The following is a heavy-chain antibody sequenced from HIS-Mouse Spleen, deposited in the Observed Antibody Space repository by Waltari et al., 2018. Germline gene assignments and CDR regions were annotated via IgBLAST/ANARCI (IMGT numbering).Heavy chain of an antibody. CDR3: AKDRDGSGSYSDY. D-gene: IGHD3-10*01. Sequence: EVQLVESGGVVVQPGGSLRLSCAASGFTFDDYAMHGVRQAPGKGLEWVSLISWDGGSTYYADSVKGRFTISRDNSKNSLYLQMNSLRAEDTALYYCAKDRDGSGSYSDYWGQGTLVTVSS. V-gene: IGHV3-43D*03. CDR1: GFTFDDYA. CDR2: ISWDGGST. J-gene: IGHJ4*02.